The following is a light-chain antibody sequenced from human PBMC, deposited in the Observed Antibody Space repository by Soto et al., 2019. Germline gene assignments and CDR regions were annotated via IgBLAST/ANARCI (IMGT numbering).Light chain of an antibody. CDR1: QSVSSN. Sequence: EIVMTQSPATLSVSPGERATLSCRASQSVSSNLAWYQQKPGQAHRLLIYAASTRATGIPARFIGNGSGTEYTLTISSLQDEDFAVYYFQQNNNWWTFGQGTKVDIK. CDR2: AAS. J-gene: IGKJ1*01. CDR3: QQNNNWWT. V-gene: IGKV3D-15*01.